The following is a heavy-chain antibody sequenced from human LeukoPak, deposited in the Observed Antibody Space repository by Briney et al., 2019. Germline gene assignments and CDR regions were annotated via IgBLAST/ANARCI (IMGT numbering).Heavy chain of an antibody. J-gene: IGHJ4*02. CDR3: ARDLREEWELLTPFDY. Sequence: GGSPRRACAASGFTFSSYEMNWVRQAPRKGLEWVSYISSSGSTIYYADSVKGRFTISRDNAKNSLYLQMNSLRAEDTAVYYCARDLREEWELLTPFDYWGQGTLVTVSS. CDR2: ISSSGSTI. CDR1: GFTFSSYE. D-gene: IGHD1-26*01. V-gene: IGHV3-48*03.